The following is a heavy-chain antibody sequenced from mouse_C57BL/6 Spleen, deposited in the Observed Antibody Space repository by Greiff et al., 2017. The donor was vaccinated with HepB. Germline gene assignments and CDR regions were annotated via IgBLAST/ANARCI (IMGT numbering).Heavy chain of an antibody. CDR3: ARWDYGNSAWFAY. V-gene: IGHV3-1*01. Sequence: EVQLQESGPGMVKPSQSLSLTCTVTGYSITSGYDWHWIRHFPGNKLEWMGYISYSGSTNYNPSLKSRISITHDTSKNHFFLKLNSVTTEDTAKYYCARWDYGNSAWFAYWGQGTLVTVSA. D-gene: IGHD2-1*01. CDR2: ISYSGST. CDR1: GYSITSGYD. J-gene: IGHJ3*01.